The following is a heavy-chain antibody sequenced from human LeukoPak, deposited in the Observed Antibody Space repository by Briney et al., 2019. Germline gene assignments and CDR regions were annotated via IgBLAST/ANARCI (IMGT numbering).Heavy chain of an antibody. J-gene: IGHJ4*02. D-gene: IGHD1-26*01. CDR2: ISGSGSDI. CDR1: EFTFRSYS. CDR3: ARRGYHDYSGFDY. Sequence: GGSLRLSCAGSEFTFRSYSMHWVRQAPGKGLEWVSSISGSGSDIYYADSVKGRFTISRDNSKNSLYLQMKSLRAEDTALYYCARRGYHDYSGFDYWGQGTLVTVSS. V-gene: IGHV3-21*01.